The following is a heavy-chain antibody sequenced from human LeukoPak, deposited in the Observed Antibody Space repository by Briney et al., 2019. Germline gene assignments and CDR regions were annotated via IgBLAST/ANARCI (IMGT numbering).Heavy chain of an antibody. V-gene: IGHV1-2*02. Sequence: ASVKVSCKASRYTFTGYYMHWVRQAPGQGLEWMGWINPNSGGTNYAQKFQGRVTMTRDTSISTAYMELSRLRSDDTAVYYCARGRIAVAGTGDDYWGQGTLVTVSS. CDR1: RYTFTGYY. J-gene: IGHJ4*02. D-gene: IGHD6-19*01. CDR2: INPNSGGT. CDR3: ARGRIAVAGTGDDY.